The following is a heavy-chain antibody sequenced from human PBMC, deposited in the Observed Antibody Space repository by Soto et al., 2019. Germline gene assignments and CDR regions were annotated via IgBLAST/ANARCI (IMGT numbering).Heavy chain of an antibody. CDR2: ISYDGGYK. D-gene: IGHD4-4*01. CDR3: ARDDLDVKGGSRTVGSGPVGDL. J-gene: IGHJ5*02. V-gene: IGHV3-30*03. Sequence: QVQLVESGGGVVQPGRSLRLSCAASGFMFSLYDIHWVRQAPGKGLEWVSVISYDGGYKYYAESVKGRFTISRDNSRNILYLQVDGLTAEDTAVYYFARDDLDVKGGSRTVGSGPVGDLWGRGTLVTVSS. CDR1: GFMFSLYD.